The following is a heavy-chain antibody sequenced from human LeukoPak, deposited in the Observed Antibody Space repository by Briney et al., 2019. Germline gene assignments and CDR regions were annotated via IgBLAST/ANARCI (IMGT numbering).Heavy chain of an antibody. V-gene: IGHV1-18*01. CDR2: ISAFNANT. D-gene: IGHD2-15*01. Sequence: SVKASCKASGYTFTSYGISWVRQAPGQGLEWMGWISAFNANTNYAQKFQGRVTMTTDTSTSTVYMDLRNLRSDDTAVYYCARDLDIVVVAAALRHYGLDVWGQGTTVTVSS. CDR1: GYTFTSYG. CDR3: ARDLDIVVVAAALRHYGLDV. J-gene: IGHJ6*02.